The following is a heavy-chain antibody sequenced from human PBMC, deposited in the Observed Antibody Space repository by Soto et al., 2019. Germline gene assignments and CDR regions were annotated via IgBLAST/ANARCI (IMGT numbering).Heavy chain of an antibody. V-gene: IGHV1-18*01. J-gene: IGHJ4*02. CDR3: ARAPVYGDHDF. CDR2: ISAYTGDT. D-gene: IGHD4-17*01. CDR1: GYSFREYG. Sequence: QIQLVQSEAEVKRPGASVRVSCKASGYSFREYGVSWVRQAPGQGLEWMGWISAYTGDTHSSQKFQGTLTMTTDISTSTAYMELRRLSSDDTAVYYCARAPVYGDHDFWGQGTLVIVSS.